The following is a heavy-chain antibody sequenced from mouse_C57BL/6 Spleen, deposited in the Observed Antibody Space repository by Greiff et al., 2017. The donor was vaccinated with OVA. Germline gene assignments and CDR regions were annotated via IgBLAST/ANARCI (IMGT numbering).Heavy chain of an antibody. J-gene: IGHJ3*01. CDR2: IDPENGDT. CDR1: GFNIKDDY. D-gene: IGHD3-2*02. Sequence: VQLQQSGAELVRPGASVKLSCTASGFNIKDDYMHWVKQRPEQGLEWIGWIDPENGDTEYASKFQGKATITADTSSNTAYLQLSSLTSEDAAVYYCTTRAQATAWFAYWGQGTLVTVSA. CDR3: TTRAQATAWFAY. V-gene: IGHV14-4*01.